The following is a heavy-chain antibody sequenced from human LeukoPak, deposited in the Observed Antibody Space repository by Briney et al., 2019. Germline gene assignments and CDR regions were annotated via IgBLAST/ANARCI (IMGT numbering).Heavy chain of an antibody. CDR3: ASLYYDYVWGSYRPPYLGY. J-gene: IGHJ4*02. D-gene: IGHD3-16*02. CDR2: IYYSGST. Sequence: SETLSLTCTVSGGSISSSSYYWGWIRQHPGKGLEWIGYIYYSGSTYYNPSLKSRVTISVDTSKNQFSLKLSSVTAADTAVYYCASLYYDYVWGSYRPPYLGYWGQGTLVTVSS. V-gene: IGHV4-31*03. CDR1: GGSISSSSYY.